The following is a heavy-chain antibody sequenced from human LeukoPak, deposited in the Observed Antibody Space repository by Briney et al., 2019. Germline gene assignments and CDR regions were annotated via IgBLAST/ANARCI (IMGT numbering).Heavy chain of an antibody. V-gene: IGHV4-38-2*01. Sequence: SETLSLTCGVSGYSISTGYYWGWIRQPPGKTLEWIGSIYHSGRTYYNPSLKSRVTISVDTSKNQFSLRLSSVTAADTAVYYCARATTGTTRWFDPWGQGTLVTVSP. CDR1: GYSISTGYY. CDR3: ARATTGTTRWFDP. D-gene: IGHD1-1*01. J-gene: IGHJ5*02. CDR2: IYHSGRT.